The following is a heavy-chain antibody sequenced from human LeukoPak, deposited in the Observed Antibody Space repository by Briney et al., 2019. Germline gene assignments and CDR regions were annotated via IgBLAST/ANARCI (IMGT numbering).Heavy chain of an antibody. J-gene: IGHJ5*02. V-gene: IGHV3-48*02. Sequence: PGGSLRLSCAASGFTFSSDSMNWVRQAPGKGLEWVSYISSSGSTIIYADSVKGRFTISRDNAKNSLYLQMNSLRDEDTAVYYCARDNLGPAAMLWSNWFDPWGQGTLVTVSS. CDR2: ISSSGSTI. CDR1: GFTFSSDS. CDR3: ARDNLGPAAMLWSNWFDP. D-gene: IGHD2-2*01.